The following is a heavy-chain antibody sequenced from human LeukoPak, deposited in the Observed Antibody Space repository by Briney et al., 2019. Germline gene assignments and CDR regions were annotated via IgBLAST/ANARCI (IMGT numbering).Heavy chain of an antibody. CDR2: INTGNGNT. V-gene: IGHV1-3*04. J-gene: IGHJ4*02. CDR3: ARVNGYSFDY. D-gene: IGHD2-21*01. CDR1: GYTFTGFT. Sequence: ASVKVSCKASGYTFTGFTIHWVRQAPGQRLEWMGWINTGNGNTKYSQKFQGRVTITRDTTASTAYMELSSLRSEDTAIYYCARVNGYSFDYWSQGALVTVSS.